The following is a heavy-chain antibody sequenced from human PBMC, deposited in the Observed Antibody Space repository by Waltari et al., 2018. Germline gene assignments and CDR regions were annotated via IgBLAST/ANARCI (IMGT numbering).Heavy chain of an antibody. CDR1: GGSISSGGYY. CDR3: ARHWKRSGYRFDP. CDR2: IYYSGST. V-gene: IGHV4-39*01. J-gene: IGHJ5*02. Sequence: QLRLQESGPGLVKPSETLSLTCTVSGGSISSGGYYWGWIRPSPGKGLEWIGSIYYSGSTYYSPPLESRVTISGDTSKKEFSLKLSSVTAADTAVYYCARHWKRSGYRFDPWGQGTLVTVSS. D-gene: IGHD5-12*01.